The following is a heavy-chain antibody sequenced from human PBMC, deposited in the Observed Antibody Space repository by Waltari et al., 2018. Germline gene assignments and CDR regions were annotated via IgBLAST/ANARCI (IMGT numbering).Heavy chain of an antibody. Sequence: VQLVQSGAEVKKPGASVKVSCEASGYSFTSYDVNWVRQATGQGLEWMGWINPHSGEVGYTQRFQSRITMTRNTSINTVYMELSSLTADDTATYYCSDSSGPWGQGTLVTVSS. CDR1: GYSFTSYD. CDR2: INPHSGEV. D-gene: IGHD3-22*01. J-gene: IGHJ5*02. V-gene: IGHV1-8*01. CDR3: SDSSGP.